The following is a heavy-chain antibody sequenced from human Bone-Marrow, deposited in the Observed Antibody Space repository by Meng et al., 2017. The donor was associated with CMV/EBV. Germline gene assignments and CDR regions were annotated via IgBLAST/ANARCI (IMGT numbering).Heavy chain of an antibody. CDR1: GFTFSSYE. D-gene: IGHD2-2*01. J-gene: IGHJ6*02. V-gene: IGHV3-48*03. Sequence: SLKISCAASGFTFSSYEMNWVRQAPGKGLESVSYISSSGSTIYYADSVKGRFTISRDNAKNSLYLQMTSLRAEDTAVYYCARDRIVVVAAADHYYYYGMDVWGQGTTVTVSS. CDR2: ISSSGSTI. CDR3: ARDRIVVVAAADHYYYYGMDV.